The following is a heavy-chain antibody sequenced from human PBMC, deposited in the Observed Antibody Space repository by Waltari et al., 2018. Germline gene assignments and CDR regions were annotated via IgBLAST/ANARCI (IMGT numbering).Heavy chain of an antibody. V-gene: IGHV3-48*01. CDR2: ISSSSSTI. D-gene: IGHD3-10*01. CDR1: GFTFSSYS. J-gene: IGHJ5*02. Sequence: EVQLVESGGGLVQPGGSLRLSCAASGFTFSSYSMNWVRQAPGTGLEWVSYISSSSSTIYYADSVKGRFTISRDNAKNSLYLQMNSLRAEDTAVYYCARESYYYGSGSYLVNWFDPWGQGTLVTVSS. CDR3: ARESYYYGSGSYLVNWFDP.